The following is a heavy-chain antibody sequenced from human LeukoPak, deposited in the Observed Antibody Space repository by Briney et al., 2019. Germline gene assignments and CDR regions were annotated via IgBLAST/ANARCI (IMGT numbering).Heavy chain of an antibody. CDR1: GFTFSSYA. J-gene: IGHJ4*02. CDR2: IRGGGNT. V-gene: IGHV3-64D*08. D-gene: IGHD2/OR15-2a*01. Sequence: GGPLRLSCSASGFTFSSYAMHWVRQAPGKGLEYVSTIRGGGNTYYADSVKGRFTISRDNSENTLYLQMSSLKAEDTDVYYCVKDRSRTFSFDYWGQGTLVTVSS. CDR3: VKDRSRTFSFDY.